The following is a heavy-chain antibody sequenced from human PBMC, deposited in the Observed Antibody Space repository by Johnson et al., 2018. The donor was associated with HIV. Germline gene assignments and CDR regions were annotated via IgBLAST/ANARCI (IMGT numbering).Heavy chain of an antibody. Sequence: VQLVESGGGVVQPGRSLRLSCAASGFTFDDYAMHWVRQAPGKGLEWVSGISWNSGRIGYADSVKGRFTISRDNSKNTLYLQMNSLRAEDTALYYCARRDGFDYGNAFDIWGQGTMSPSLQ. V-gene: IGHV3-9*01. CDR3: ARRDGFDYGNAFDI. CDR2: ISWNSGRI. J-gene: IGHJ3*02. D-gene: IGHD5-12*01. CDR1: GFTFDDYA.